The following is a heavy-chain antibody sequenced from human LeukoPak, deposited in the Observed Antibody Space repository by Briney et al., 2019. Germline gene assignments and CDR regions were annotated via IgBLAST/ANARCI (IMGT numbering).Heavy chain of an antibody. CDR3: ARGAAMVYGQYFQH. D-gene: IGHD5-18*01. Sequence: SETLSLTCTVSGGSTSSYYWSWIRQPPGKGLEWIGYIYYSGSTNYNPSLKSRVTISVDTSKNQFSLKLSSVTAADTAVYYCARGAAMVYGQYFQHWGQGTLVTVSS. V-gene: IGHV4-59*01. CDR2: IYYSGST. CDR1: GGSTSSYY. J-gene: IGHJ1*01.